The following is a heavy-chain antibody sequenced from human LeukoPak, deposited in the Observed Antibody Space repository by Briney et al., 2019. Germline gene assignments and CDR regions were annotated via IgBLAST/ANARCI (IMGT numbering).Heavy chain of an antibody. V-gene: IGHV4-38-2*02. J-gene: IGHJ4*02. CDR3: ARGNSAYSSSWFDY. Sequence: SETLSLTCTVSGYSISSGYYWSWIRQPPGKGLEWIGYIYYSGSTYYNPSLRSRVTISVDTSKNQFSLKLSSVTAADTAVYYCARGNSAYSSSWFDYWGQGTLVTVSS. CDR2: IYYSGST. CDR1: GYSISSGYY. D-gene: IGHD6-13*01.